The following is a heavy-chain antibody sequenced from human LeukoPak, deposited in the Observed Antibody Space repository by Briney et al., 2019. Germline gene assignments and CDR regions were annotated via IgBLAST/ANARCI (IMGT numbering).Heavy chain of an antibody. J-gene: IGHJ4*02. Sequence: ASVKVSCKASGYTFTSYDINWVRQVTGQGLEWMGWMNPNSGNTGYAQKFQGRVTMTRNTSISTAYMELSSLRSEDTAVYYCARGTGWYGPHTPFDYWGQGTLVTVSS. CDR2: MNPNSGNT. CDR3: ARGTGWYGPHTPFDY. D-gene: IGHD6-19*01. V-gene: IGHV1-8*01. CDR1: GYTFTSYD.